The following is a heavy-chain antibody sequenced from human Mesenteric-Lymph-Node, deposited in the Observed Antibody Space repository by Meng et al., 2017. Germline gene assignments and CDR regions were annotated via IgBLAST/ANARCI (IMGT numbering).Heavy chain of an antibody. Sequence: KDPESSVKFPCNHSGYLFTIYHINWVRQATGQGPDWMGWMGPSTDNTGYAEKFQGRVTMTRDTSISTAYMELSSLKSEDTAVYYCARGVAAGVDYWGQGPLVTVSS. V-gene: IGHV1-8*01. CDR1: GYLFTIYH. CDR2: MGPSTDNT. J-gene: IGHJ4*02. CDR3: ARGVAAGVDY. D-gene: IGHD6-13*01.